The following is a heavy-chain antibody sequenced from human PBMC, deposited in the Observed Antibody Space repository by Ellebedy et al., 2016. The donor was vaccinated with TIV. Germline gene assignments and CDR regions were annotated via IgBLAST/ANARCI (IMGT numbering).Heavy chain of an antibody. Sequence: PGGSLRLSCAASGFTFSTYSMYWVRQAPGKGLVWVSRISNTGGSKTYADSVKGRFTISRDNANNTVDLQMNSLRADDTALYYCASAARGSGAYESFWGQGTLVTVSS. CDR3: ASAARGSGAYESF. CDR1: GFTFSTYS. D-gene: IGHD5-12*01. V-gene: IGHV3-74*01. CDR2: ISNTGGSK. J-gene: IGHJ4*02.